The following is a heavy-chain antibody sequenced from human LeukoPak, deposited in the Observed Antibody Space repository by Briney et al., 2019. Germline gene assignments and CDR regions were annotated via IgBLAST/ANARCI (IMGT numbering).Heavy chain of an antibody. V-gene: IGHV4-4*02. J-gene: IGHJ4*02. CDR3: ARDPQDNWNDQGPYFDY. CDR1: GGSISSSNW. Sequence: PSGTLSLTCAVSGGSISSSNWWSRVRQPPGKGLEWIGEIYHSGSTNYNPSLKSRVTISVDKSKNQFSLKLSSVTAADTAVYYCARDPQDNWNDQGPYFDYWGQGTLVTVSS. CDR2: IYHSGST. D-gene: IGHD1-20*01.